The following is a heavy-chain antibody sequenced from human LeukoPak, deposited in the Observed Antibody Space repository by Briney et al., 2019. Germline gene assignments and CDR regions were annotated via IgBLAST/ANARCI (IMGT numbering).Heavy chain of an antibody. Sequence: GGSLRLSCAASGFSFSSYEMNWVRQAPGKGLEWVSIIYSGGNTYYADSVKGRFTISRDNSQNTLYLQMNSLRPEDTAVYYCTRLLYYYDSTIYQRYFDYWGQGTLVTVSS. CDR1: GFSFSSYE. CDR2: IYSGGNT. CDR3: TRLLYYYDSTIYQRYFDY. V-gene: IGHV3-53*01. D-gene: IGHD3-22*01. J-gene: IGHJ4*02.